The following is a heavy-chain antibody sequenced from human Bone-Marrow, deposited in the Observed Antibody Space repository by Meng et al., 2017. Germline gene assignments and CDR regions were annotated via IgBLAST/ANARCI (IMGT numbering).Heavy chain of an antibody. V-gene: IGHV5-51*01. CDR1: GYSFTTYW. J-gene: IGHJ4*02. D-gene: IGHD3-9*01. Sequence: GESLKISCKGSGYSFTTYWIGWVRQMPEKGLERMGIIYPGDSDTRYSPSFQGQVTISADRSLTTAYLQWSSLKASDTAMYYCARGPWYLNNLTGYAPPHFDYWGQGTPVTVSS. CDR3: ARGPWYLNNLTGYAPPHFDY. CDR2: IYPGDSDT.